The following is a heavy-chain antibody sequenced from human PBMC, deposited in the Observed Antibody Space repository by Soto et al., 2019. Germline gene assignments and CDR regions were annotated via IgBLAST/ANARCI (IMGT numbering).Heavy chain of an antibody. D-gene: IGHD1-26*01. V-gene: IGHV4-34*01. CDR3: ARLGRKKNYYYYMDV. J-gene: IGHJ6*03. CDR2: INHSGST. CDR1: GGSCSGYY. Sequence: PSETLSLTCAVYGGSCSGYYWSWIRQPPGKGLEWIGEINHSGSTNYNPSLKSRVTISVDTSKNQFSLKLSSVTAADTAVYYCARLGRKKNYYYYMDVWGKGTTVTVSS.